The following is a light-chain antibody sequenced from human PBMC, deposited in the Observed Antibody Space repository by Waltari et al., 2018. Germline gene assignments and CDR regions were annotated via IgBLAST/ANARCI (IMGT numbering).Light chain of an antibody. V-gene: IGLV1-44*01. CDR2: GNN. CDR1: ASNIGXNT. CDR3: AAXDDSLAGXYV. Sequence: QSVLTQPPSASGTPGQRVTIXCSGSASNIGXNTVNWYQQLPGTAPKLVISGNNQRPAGVSDRFSGSKSATSASLAISXLQSEXEADYFCAAXDDSLAGXYVFXTGTKVTVL. J-gene: IGLJ1*01.